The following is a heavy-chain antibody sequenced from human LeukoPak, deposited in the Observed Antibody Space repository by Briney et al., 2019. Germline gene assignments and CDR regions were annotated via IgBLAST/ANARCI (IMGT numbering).Heavy chain of an antibody. V-gene: IGHV3-15*01. CDR1: GFTFSNAW. D-gene: IGHD3-10*01. CDR3: TTDSVLLWFGESYFDY. J-gene: IGHJ4*02. Sequence: GGSLRLSCAASGFTFSNAWMSWVRQAPGKGLEWVGRIKSKTDGGTTDYAAPVKGRFTISRDDSKNTLYLQMNSLKTEDTAVCYCTTDSVLLWFGESYFDYWGQGTLVTVSS. CDR2: IKSKTDGGTT.